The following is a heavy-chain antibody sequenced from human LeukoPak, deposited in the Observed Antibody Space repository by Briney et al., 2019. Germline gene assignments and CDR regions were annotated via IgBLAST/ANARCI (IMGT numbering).Heavy chain of an antibody. CDR1: GYTFSDLW. J-gene: IGHJ4*02. D-gene: IGHD6-25*01. V-gene: IGHV3-7*01. CDR2: IEPDGSVK. Sequence: GGSLTLSCAASGYTFSDLWMTWVRQAPGKGPEWVATIEPDGSVKYYVGSVKGRFTISRDNADNSLYLQMNSLRGEDTAVYFCARGGSDSSRYWLYWGQGTLVTVSS. CDR3: ARGGSDSSRYWLY.